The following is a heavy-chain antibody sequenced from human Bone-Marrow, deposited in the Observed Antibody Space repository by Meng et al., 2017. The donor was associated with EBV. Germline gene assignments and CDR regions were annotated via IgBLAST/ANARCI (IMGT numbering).Heavy chain of an antibody. CDR3: AKDLSGRFDP. V-gene: IGHV3-30*18. CDR1: GFIFSGYG. CDR2: IPSDASHNK. J-gene: IGHJ5*02. Sequence: QAQLVESGGGVVQPGRALRLSCAASGFIFSGYGFHWVRQAPGKGPEWVAIIPSDASHNKYYADSVKGRFTISRDNSKNTLYLQMNSLKIEDTAVYYCAKDLSGRFDPWGQGTLVTVSS. D-gene: IGHD1-14*01.